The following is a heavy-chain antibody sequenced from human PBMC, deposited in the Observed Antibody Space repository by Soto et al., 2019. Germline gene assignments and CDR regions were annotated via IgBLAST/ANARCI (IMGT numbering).Heavy chain of an antibody. CDR2: IYYSGST. Sequence: SETLSLTCTVSGGSISSYYWSWIRQPPGKGLEWIGYIYYSGSTNHNPSLKSRVTISVDTSKNQFSLKLSSVTAADTAVYYCARVASRDAVMDVRGQGTTVTVSS. CDR1: GGSISSYY. CDR3: ARVASRDAVMDV. J-gene: IGHJ6*02. V-gene: IGHV4-59*01.